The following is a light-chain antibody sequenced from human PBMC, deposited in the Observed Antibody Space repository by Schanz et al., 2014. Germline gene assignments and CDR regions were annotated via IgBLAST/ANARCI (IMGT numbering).Light chain of an antibody. CDR3: MQALQAPYN. J-gene: IGKJ2*01. V-gene: IGKV2-28*01. CDR2: LGS. Sequence: DIVMPQSPLSLPVTPGEPASISCRSTHSLLYSNGYNYLDWYLQKPGQSPQLLIYLGSNRASGVPDRFSGSGSGTDFTLKISRVEAEDVGVYYCMQALQAPYNFGQGTKLEIK. CDR1: HSLLYSNGYNY.